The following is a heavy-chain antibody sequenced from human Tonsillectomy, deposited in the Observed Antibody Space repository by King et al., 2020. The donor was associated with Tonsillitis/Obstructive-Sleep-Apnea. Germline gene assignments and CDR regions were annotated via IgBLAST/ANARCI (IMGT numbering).Heavy chain of an antibody. Sequence: QLVQSGGDLVQPGGSLRLSCAASGFTFRSYSMNWGRQAPGKGLEWGSYISRDGGAIYYADSVKGRFTISRDNAKSSLYLPMNSLGDEDTAVYYCARDHDWAFDYWGQGTLVTVSS. J-gene: IGHJ4*02. V-gene: IGHV3-48*02. CDR3: ARDHDWAFDY. CDR2: ISRDGGAI. D-gene: IGHD3-9*01. CDR1: GFTFRSYS.